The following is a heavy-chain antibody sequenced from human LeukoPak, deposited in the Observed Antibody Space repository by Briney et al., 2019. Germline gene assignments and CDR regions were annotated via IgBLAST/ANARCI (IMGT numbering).Heavy chain of an antibody. J-gene: IGHJ4*02. D-gene: IGHD5-18*01. CDR1: GYTFTTYD. V-gene: IGHV1-8*01. Sequence: ASVKVSCKASGYTFTTYDINWVRQATGQGLEWMGWMNPNSGNTGYAQKFQGRVTMTRNTSISTAFMELSGLRSEDTAVYFCARRNTAMVAGLAYWGQGSLVTVSS. CDR3: ARRNTAMVAGLAY. CDR2: MNPNSGNT.